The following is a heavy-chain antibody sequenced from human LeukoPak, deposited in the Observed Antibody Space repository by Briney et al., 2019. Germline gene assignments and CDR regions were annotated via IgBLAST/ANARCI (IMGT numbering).Heavy chain of an antibody. J-gene: IGHJ6*02. D-gene: IGHD3-22*01. V-gene: IGHV4-31*03. CDR3: ARALYYYDSSGYYYYYGMDV. CDR1: GGSISSAGYY. Sequence: PSETLSLTCTVSGGSISSAGYYWSWIRQHPGKGLEWIGYIYYSGSTYYNPSLKSRVTISVDTSKNQFSLKLSSVTAADTAVYYCARALYYYDSSGYYYYYGMDVWGQGTTVTVSS. CDR2: IYYSGST.